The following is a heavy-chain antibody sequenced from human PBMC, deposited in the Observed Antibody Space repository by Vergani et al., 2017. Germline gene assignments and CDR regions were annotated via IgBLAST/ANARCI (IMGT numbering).Heavy chain of an antibody. CDR3: ARSGDYDYVWAYYYYYGMDV. D-gene: IGHD3-16*01. Sequence: QVQLQESGPGLVKPSQTLSLTCTVSGGSISSGGYYWSWIRQHPGKGLEWIGYIYYSGSTYYNPSLKSRVTISVDTSKNQFSLKLSSVTAADTAVYYCARSGDYDYVWAYYYYYGMDVWGQGTTVTVSS. V-gene: IGHV4-31*03. CDR2: IYYSGST. J-gene: IGHJ6*02. CDR1: GGSISSGGYY.